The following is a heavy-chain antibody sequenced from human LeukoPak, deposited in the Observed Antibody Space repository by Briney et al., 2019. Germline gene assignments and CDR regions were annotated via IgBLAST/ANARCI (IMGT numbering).Heavy chain of an antibody. V-gene: IGHV1-2*02. Sequence: ASVKVSCKASGYTFTGYYMHWVRQAPGHGLEWMGWINPNSGDTNYAQKFQGRVTMTRDTSISTAYMELSRLRSDDTAVYYCAREYCSSTSCYGFDPWGQGTLVTVSS. CDR3: AREYCSSTSCYGFDP. J-gene: IGHJ5*02. D-gene: IGHD2-2*01. CDR2: INPNSGDT. CDR1: GYTFTGYY.